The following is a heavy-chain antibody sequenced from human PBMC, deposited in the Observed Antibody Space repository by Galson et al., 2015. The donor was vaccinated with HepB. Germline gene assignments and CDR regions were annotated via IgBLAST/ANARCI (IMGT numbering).Heavy chain of an antibody. CDR1: GGSISSYY. CDR2: IYYSGST. CDR3: ARLSSSGYYVEFDY. Sequence: ETLSLTCTVSGGSISSYYWSWIRQPPGKGLEWIGYIYYSGSTNYNPSLKSRVTISVDTSKNQFSLKLSSVTAADTAVYYCARLSSSGYYVEFDYWGQGTLVTVSS. V-gene: IGHV4-59*08. J-gene: IGHJ4*02. D-gene: IGHD3-22*01.